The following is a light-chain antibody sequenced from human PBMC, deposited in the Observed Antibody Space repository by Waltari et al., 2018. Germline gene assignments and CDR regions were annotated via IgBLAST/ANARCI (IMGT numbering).Light chain of an antibody. CDR2: WAS. CDR3: QQYYNTPPT. J-gene: IGKJ3*01. Sequence: DIVMTQSPDSLAVSLGERATINCKSSQTLYRSNNKNYLAWYQQKPGQPPQMRIYWASTRESGVPDRFSGSGSGTDFTRTITSLQAEDVAVYYCQQYYNTPPTFGPGTKVDIK. CDR1: QTLYRSNNKNY. V-gene: IGKV4-1*01.